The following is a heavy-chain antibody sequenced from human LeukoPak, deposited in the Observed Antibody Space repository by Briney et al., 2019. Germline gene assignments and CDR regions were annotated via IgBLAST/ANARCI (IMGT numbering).Heavy chain of an antibody. J-gene: IGHJ4*02. V-gene: IGHV4-30-2*01. CDR1: GGSISSGGYS. CDR2: IYHSGST. Sequence: PSQTLSLTCAVSGGSISSGGYSWSWIRQPPGKGLEWIGYIYHSGSTYYNPSLKSRVTISVDRSKNQFSLKLSSVTAADTAVYYCARSDIDGVRGVKRALFDYWGQGTLVTVSS. CDR3: ARSDIDGVRGVKRALFDY. D-gene: IGHD3-10*01.